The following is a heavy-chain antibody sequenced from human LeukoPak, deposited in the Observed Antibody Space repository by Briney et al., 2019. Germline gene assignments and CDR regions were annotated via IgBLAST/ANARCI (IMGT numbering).Heavy chain of an antibody. CDR1: GGSISSGNYY. V-gene: IGHV4-39*01. CDR2: IYYSGST. CDR3: ARHTHYDFRRSPRYYFDY. D-gene: IGHD3-3*01. J-gene: IGHJ4*02. Sequence: PSETLSLTCTVSGGSISSGNYYWSWIRQPPGKGLEWIGSIYYSGSTYYNPSLKSRVTISVDTSKNQFSLKLSSVTAADTAVYYCARHTHYDFRRSPRYYFDYWGQGTLVTVSS.